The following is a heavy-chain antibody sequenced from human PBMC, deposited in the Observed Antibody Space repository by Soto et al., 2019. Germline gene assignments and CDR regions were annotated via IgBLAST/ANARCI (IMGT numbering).Heavy chain of an antibody. D-gene: IGHD3-10*01. J-gene: IGHJ3*02. CDR3: ARVATDYYGSGSYYGPRLFDI. Sequence: SVKVSCKASGGTFSSYAISWVRQAPGQGLEWMGGIIPIFGTANYAQKFQGRVTITADESTSTAYMELSSLRSEDTAVYYCARVATDYYGSGSYYGPRLFDIWGQGTMVTVSS. CDR2: IIPIFGTA. V-gene: IGHV1-69*13. CDR1: GGTFSSYA.